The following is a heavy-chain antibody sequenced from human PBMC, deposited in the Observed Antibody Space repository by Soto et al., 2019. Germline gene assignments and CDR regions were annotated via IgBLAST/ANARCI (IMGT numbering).Heavy chain of an antibody. CDR1: GYSFTSYW. CDR3: AGHLRMYSSSHGMGV. J-gene: IGHJ6*02. V-gene: IGHV5-10-1*01. D-gene: IGHD6-6*01. Sequence: PGEPLKISCKGSGYSFTSYWISWVRQMAGKGLEWMGRIDPIDSYANYSPSFQGHVTISADKSISTTYLQWSSLKASDTAMYYCAGHLRMYSSSHGMGVWGRGRTVSVSS. CDR2: IDPIDSYA.